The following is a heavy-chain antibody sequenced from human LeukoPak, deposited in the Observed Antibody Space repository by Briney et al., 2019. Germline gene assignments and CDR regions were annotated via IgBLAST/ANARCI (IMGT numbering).Heavy chain of an antibody. D-gene: IGHD1-26*01. CDR1: GFTFSSYA. CDR3: AKFGELLGYYYGMDV. J-gene: IGHJ6*02. CDR2: ISGSGGST. V-gene: IGHV3-23*01. Sequence: GGSLRLSCAASGFTFSSYAMSWVRQAPGKGLEWGSAISGSGGSTYYADSVKGWFTISRDNSKNTLYLQMNSLRAEDTAVYYCAKFGELLGYYYGMDVWGQGTTVTVSS.